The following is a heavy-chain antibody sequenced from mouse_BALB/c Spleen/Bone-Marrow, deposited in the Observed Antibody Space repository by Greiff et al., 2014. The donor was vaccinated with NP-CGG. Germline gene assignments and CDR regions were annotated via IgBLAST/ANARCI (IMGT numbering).Heavy chain of an antibody. V-gene: IGHV14-3*02. CDR3: TKPSFYYGSSYWYFDV. CDR2: IDPANGDT. D-gene: IGHD1-1*01. J-gene: IGHJ1*01. CDR1: GFNIKDTY. Sequence: VQLQQSGAELAKPGASVKLSCTASGFNIKDTYMHWVKQRPEQGLEWIGRIDPANGDTKYDPKFQGKATITADTSSNTAYLQLSILTSEYTAVYYCTKPSFYYGSSYWYFDVWGAGTTVTVSS.